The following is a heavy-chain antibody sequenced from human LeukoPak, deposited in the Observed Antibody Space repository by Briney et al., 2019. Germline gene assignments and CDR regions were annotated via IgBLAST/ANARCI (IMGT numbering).Heavy chain of an antibody. J-gene: IGHJ4*02. CDR2: IIPAFDRT. CDR3: ARGADPSSWFLN. V-gene: IGHV1-69*06. CDR1: GGTFDSYV. Sequence: ASVKVSCKSSGGTFDSYVINWVRQAPGQGLEWMGGIIPAFDRTDYAQKFQGRVTITADKSTTTAYMEMSSLRSEDTAVYYCARGADPSSWFLNWGQGTLVTVSS. D-gene: IGHD6-13*01.